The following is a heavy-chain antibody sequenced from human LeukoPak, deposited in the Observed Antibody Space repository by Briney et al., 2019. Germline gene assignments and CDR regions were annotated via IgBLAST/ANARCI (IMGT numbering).Heavy chain of an antibody. CDR1: GYTFTSYG. J-gene: IGHJ3*02. Sequence: GASVKVSCKASGYTFTSYGIGWVRQAPGQGLEWMGWISAYNGDTNNAQKLQGRVTMTTDTSTSTAYMEMRSLRSDDTAVYYCARGGGTSSLDAFDIWGQGTMVTVSS. CDR3: ARGGGTSSLDAFDI. D-gene: IGHD2-2*01. V-gene: IGHV1-18*01. CDR2: ISAYNGDT.